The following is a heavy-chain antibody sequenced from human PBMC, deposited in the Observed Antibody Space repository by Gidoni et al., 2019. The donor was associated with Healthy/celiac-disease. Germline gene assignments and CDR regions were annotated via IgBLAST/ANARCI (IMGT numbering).Heavy chain of an antibody. D-gene: IGHD1-7*01. Sequence: QVQLVESGGGVVQPGRSLRLSCAASGFTFSSSGMHWVRQAPGKGLEWVAVISYDGSNKYYADSVKGRFTISRDNSKNTLYLQMNSLRAEDTAVYYCAKDFRGNSRVPIWFDPWGQGTLVTVSS. CDR3: AKDFRGNSRVPIWFDP. CDR2: ISYDGSNK. V-gene: IGHV3-30*18. J-gene: IGHJ5*02. CDR1: GFTFSSSG.